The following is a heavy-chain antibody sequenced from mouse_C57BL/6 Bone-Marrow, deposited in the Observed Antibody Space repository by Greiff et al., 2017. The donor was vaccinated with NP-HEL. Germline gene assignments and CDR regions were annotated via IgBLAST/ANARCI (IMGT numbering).Heavy chain of an antibody. D-gene: IGHD1-1*01. CDR1: GYTFTSYT. J-gene: IGHJ3*01. CDR2: INPSSGYT. Sequence: VQLQHSGAELARPGASVKMSCKASGYTFTSYTMHWVKQMPGQGLEWIGYINPSSGYTKYNQKFKDKATLTADKSSSTAYMQLSSLTSEDSAVYYCARSYYYGSSYGAYWGQGTLVTVSA. CDR3: ARSYYYGSSYGAY. V-gene: IGHV1-4*01.